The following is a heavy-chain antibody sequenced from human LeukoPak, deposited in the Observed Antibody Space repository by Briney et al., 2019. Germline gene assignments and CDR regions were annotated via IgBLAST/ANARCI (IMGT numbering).Heavy chain of an antibody. Sequence: PGGSLRLSCAASGFTFDDYAMHWVRQAPGEGLEWVSGISWNSGSIGYADSVKGRFTISRDNAKNSLYLQMNSLRAEDTALYYCAKGQRGYSGYALDYWGQGTLVTVSS. CDR3: AKGQRGYSGYALDY. CDR1: GFTFDDYA. J-gene: IGHJ4*02. D-gene: IGHD5-12*01. CDR2: ISWNSGSI. V-gene: IGHV3-9*01.